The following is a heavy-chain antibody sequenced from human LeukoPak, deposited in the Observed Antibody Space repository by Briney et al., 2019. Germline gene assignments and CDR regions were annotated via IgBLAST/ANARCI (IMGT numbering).Heavy chain of an antibody. CDR2: ISYDGSNK. Sequence: GGCLRLSCAASGFTFSSYGMHWVPQAPGKGLGWVAVISYDGSNKYYADSVKGRFTSSRDNSKNTLYLQMNSLRAEHTAVYYCAKDLGYCSGGSCYVRNAFDIWGQGTMVTVSS. J-gene: IGHJ3*02. D-gene: IGHD2-15*01. CDR1: GFTFSSYG. CDR3: AKDLGYCSGGSCYVRNAFDI. V-gene: IGHV3-30*18.